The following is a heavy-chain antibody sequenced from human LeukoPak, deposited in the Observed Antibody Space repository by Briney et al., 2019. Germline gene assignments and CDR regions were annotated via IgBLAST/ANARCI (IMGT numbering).Heavy chain of an antibody. V-gene: IGHV4-59*08. D-gene: IGHD3-9*01. CDR3: ARHTDYDILTGYSNWGFDY. J-gene: IGHJ4*02. Sequence: PSETLSLTCTVSGGSISSYYWSWIRQPLGKGLEWIGYIYYSGSTNYNPSLKSRVTISVDTSKNQFSLKLSSVTAADTAVYYCARHTDYDILTGYSNWGFDYWGQGTLVTVSS. CDR2: IYYSGST. CDR1: GGSISSYY.